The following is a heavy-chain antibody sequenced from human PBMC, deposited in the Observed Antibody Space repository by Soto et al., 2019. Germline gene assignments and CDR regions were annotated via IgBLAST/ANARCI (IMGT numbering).Heavy chain of an antibody. J-gene: IGHJ4*02. CDR2: IYPGDSET. V-gene: IGHV5-51*03. D-gene: IGHD5-18*01. CDR3: ARGDTAMAQYYFNY. CDR1: GYXFSIYW. Sequence: GESLXISCKGSGYXFSIYWIAWVRQMPGKGLEWMGIIYPGDSETRYSPSFQGQVTISADKSINTAYLQWSSLRASDTAMYYCARGDTAMAQYYFNYWGQGTLVTV.